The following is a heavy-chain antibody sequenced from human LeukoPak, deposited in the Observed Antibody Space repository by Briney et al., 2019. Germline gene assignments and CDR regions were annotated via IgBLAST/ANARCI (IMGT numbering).Heavy chain of an antibody. Sequence: PGGSLRLSCAASGFTFNSYAMRWVRQAPGKGLEWVSAISGGGGSTYHADSVKGRFTISRDNSKNTLYLQMNSLRGDDTAVYYCAKDVGKWESLHFFDYWGQGTLVTVSS. D-gene: IGHD1-26*01. J-gene: IGHJ4*02. CDR3: AKDVGKWESLHFFDY. V-gene: IGHV3-23*01. CDR2: ISGGGGST. CDR1: GFTFNSYA.